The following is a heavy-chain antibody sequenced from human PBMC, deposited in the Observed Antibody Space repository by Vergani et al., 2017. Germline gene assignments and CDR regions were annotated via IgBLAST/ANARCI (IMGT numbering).Heavy chain of an antibody. Sequence: QVHLVESGGGVVQPGRSLRLSCAVSGFRFSDYGMHWVRQAPGRGLEWVALISYDGDTTYYEASVKGRFTISRDNSKNTLFLQMHSLRVEDTALYYCAKFPLNITTPDRGDFWGQGSLVTVSS. D-gene: IGHD1-1*01. J-gene: IGHJ4*02. CDR1: GFRFSDYG. V-gene: IGHV3-30*18. CDR2: ISYDGDTT. CDR3: AKFPLNITTPDRGDF.